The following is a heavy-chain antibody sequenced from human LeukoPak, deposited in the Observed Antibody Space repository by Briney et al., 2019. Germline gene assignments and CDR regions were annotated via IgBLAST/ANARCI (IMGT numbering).Heavy chain of an antibody. Sequence: ASVKVSCKASGYTFTGYYMHWVRQAPGQGLEWMGWINPNSGGTNYAQKLQGRVTMTTDTSTSTAYMELRSLRSDDTAVYYCASSLFCGINCYPLYYYMDVWGKGTTVTVSS. J-gene: IGHJ6*03. CDR3: ASSLFCGINCYPLYYYMDV. D-gene: IGHD2-15*01. CDR2: INPNSGGT. V-gene: IGHV1-2*02. CDR1: GYTFTGYY.